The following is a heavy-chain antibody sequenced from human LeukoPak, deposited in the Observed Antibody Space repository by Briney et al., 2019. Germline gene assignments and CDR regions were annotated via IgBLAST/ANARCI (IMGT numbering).Heavy chain of an antibody. D-gene: IGHD5-12*01. CDR1: GFTFADSA. J-gene: IGHJ4*02. Sequence: GGSLRLSCTTSGFTFADSAMSWVRQAPGKGLEWEAQVNQDGSEAHYADSVKARFTISRDNAKSSVSLQMNSLRAEDTAVYYCVRDGGVSGYDLLDYWGQGTLVTVSS. V-gene: IGHV3-7*01. CDR3: VRDGGVSGYDLLDY. CDR2: VNQDGSEA.